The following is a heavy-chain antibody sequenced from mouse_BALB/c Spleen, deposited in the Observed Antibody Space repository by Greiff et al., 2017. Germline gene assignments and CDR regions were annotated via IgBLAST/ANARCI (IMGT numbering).Heavy chain of an antibody. CDR3: ARGNYYFDY. Sequence: VQLQQPGAELVMPGASVKMSCKASGYTFTDYWMHWVKQRPGQGLEWIGAIDTSDSYTSYNQKFKGKATLTVDESSSTAYMQLGSLTSEDSAVYYCARGNYYFDYWGQGTTLTVSS. V-gene: IGHV1-69*01. D-gene: IGHD2-1*01. CDR2: IDTSDSYT. J-gene: IGHJ2*01. CDR1: GYTFTDYW.